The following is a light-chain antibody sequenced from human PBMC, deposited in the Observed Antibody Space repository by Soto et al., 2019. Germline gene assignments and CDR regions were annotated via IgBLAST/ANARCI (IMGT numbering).Light chain of an antibody. CDR1: QSVSGSY. V-gene: IGKV3-20*01. Sequence: EIVLTXSPGTLSLXXXXXATLSCRASQSVSGSYLAWYQQKPGQAPRLLIYGASSRATGIPDRFSGSGSGTDFTLTISRLEPEDFAVYYCQQYGSSPETFVQGTKLEIK. CDR3: QQYGSSPET. CDR2: GAS. J-gene: IGKJ1*01.